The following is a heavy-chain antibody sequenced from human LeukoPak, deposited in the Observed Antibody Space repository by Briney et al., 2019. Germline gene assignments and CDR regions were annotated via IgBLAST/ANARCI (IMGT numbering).Heavy chain of an antibody. V-gene: IGHV3-33*06. D-gene: IGHD4-11*01. Sequence: GRSLRLSCVASGFTFDHYAMHWVRQAPGKGLEWVAVIWHDGSSQYYADSVKGRPTISRDNSMKTLYLQMNSLRVEDTAVYYCAKDAQRGFDYSNSLESWGQGTLVTVSS. CDR3: AKDAQRGFDYSNSLES. CDR2: IWHDGSSQ. J-gene: IGHJ5*01. CDR1: GFTFDHYA.